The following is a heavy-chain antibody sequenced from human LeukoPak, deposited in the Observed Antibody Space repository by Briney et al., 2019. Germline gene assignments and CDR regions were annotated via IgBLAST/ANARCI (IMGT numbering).Heavy chain of an antibody. J-gene: IGHJ4*02. CDR2: INPNSGGT. Sequence: GASVKVSCKASGYTFTGYYMHWVRQAPGQGLEWMGWINPNSGGTNYAQKFQGRVTMTRDTSISTAYMELSGLRSDDTAVYYCARVTQWELLPNDYWGQGTLVTVSS. CDR3: ARVTQWELLPNDY. V-gene: IGHV1-2*02. D-gene: IGHD1-26*01. CDR1: GYTFTGYY.